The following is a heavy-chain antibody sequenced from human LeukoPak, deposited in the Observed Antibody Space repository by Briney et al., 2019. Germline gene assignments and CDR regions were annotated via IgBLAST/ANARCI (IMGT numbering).Heavy chain of an antibody. CDR3: ARQILAWLQTTYYFDY. D-gene: IGHD3-3*01. CDR1: GFTVSSNY. J-gene: IGHJ4*02. Sequence: PGGSLRLSCAASGFTVSSNYMSWVRQAPGKGLEWVSVIYSGGSTYYADSVKGRFTISRDNSKNTLYLQMNSLRAEDTAVYYCARQILAWLQTTYYFDYWGQGTLVAVSS. CDR2: IYSGGST. V-gene: IGHV3-66*02.